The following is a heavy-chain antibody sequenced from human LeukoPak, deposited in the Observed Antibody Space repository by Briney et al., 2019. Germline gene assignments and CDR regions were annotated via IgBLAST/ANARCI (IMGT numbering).Heavy chain of an antibody. Sequence: PSETLSLTCAVYGGSFSGYYWSWIRQPPGKGLEWIGEINHSGSTNYNPSLKSRVTISVDTSTNQFSLRLSSVTAADTAMYYCARDPSGYGAFDYWGQGTLVTVSS. D-gene: IGHD5-12*01. CDR2: INHSGST. V-gene: IGHV4-34*01. CDR3: ARDPSGYGAFDY. J-gene: IGHJ4*02. CDR1: GGSFSGYY.